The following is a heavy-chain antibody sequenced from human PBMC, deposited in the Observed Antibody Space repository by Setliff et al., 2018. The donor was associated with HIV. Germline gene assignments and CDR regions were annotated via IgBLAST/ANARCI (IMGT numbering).Heavy chain of an antibody. J-gene: IGHJ4*02. D-gene: IGHD4-17*01. Sequence: SETLSLTCTVSGGSIRTGDYYWNWIRQRPGKGLEWIGYISSSGNTYSNPSLKNRLIISMDTSKNQFSLKLTAVTAADTAVYYCARERYGGESVGWGQGTLVTVS. V-gene: IGHV4-31*03. CDR1: GGSIRTGDYY. CDR2: ISSSGNT. CDR3: ARERYGGESVG.